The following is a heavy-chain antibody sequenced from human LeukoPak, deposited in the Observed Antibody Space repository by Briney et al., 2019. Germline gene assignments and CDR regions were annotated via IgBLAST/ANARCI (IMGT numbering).Heavy chain of an antibody. CDR1: GDTFSGYY. CDR2: INPNSGGA. CDR3: ARAGESPAAADFDY. D-gene: IGHD6-13*01. Sequence: ASVKVSCKASGDTFSGYYIHWVRQAPGQGLEWMGWINPNSGGADFAEKFQGWVTMTRDTSISTAYMELSRLRSDDTAVYYCARAGESPAAADFDYWGQGTLVTVSS. V-gene: IGHV1-2*04. J-gene: IGHJ4*02.